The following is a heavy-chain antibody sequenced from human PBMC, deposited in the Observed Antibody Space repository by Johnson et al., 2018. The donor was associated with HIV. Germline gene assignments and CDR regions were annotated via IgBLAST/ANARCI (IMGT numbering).Heavy chain of an antibody. V-gene: IGHV3-66*02. CDR2: IYSGGST. CDR3: ARDGWGSRGWDDAFDI. Sequence: EVQLVESGGGFAQPGGSLRLSCGASGFTVSSNYMSWVRQAPGKGLEWVSVIYSGGSTYYADSVKGRFTISRDNSKNTLYLQMNSLRAEDTAVYYCARDGWGSRGWDDAFDIWGQGTMVTVSS. D-gene: IGHD5-24*01. J-gene: IGHJ3*02. CDR1: GFTVSSNY.